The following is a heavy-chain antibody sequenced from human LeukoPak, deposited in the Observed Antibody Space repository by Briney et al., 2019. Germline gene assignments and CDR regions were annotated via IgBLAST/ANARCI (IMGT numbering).Heavy chain of an antibody. J-gene: IGHJ3*02. CDR3: ARGGYYDFWSGYYAAFDI. CDR1: GHTFTSYG. CDR2: ISAYNGHT. Sequence: ASVKVSCKASGHTFTSYGISWVRQAPGQGLECMGWISAYNGHTNYAQKLQGRVTMTTDTSTSTAYMELRSLRSDDTAVYYCARGGYYDFWSGYYAAFDIWGQGTMVTVSS. V-gene: IGHV1-18*01. D-gene: IGHD3-3*01.